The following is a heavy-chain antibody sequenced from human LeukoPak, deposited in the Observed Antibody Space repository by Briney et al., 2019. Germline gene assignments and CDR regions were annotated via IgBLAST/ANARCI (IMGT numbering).Heavy chain of an antibody. CDR3: VIMSGWSLYFDY. CDR2: IKQDGSEE. D-gene: IGHD6-19*01. J-gene: IGHJ4*02. Sequence: GGSLRLSCAASGFTFSSYWMSWVRQAPGKGLEWVANIKQDGSEEYYVDSVKGRFTISRDNAKNSLYLQMNSLRAEDTAVYYCVIMSGWSLYFDYWGQGSLVTVSS. V-gene: IGHV3-7*01. CDR1: GFTFSSYW.